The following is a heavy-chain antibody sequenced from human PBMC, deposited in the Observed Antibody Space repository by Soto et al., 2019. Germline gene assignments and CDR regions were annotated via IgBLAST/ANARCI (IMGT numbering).Heavy chain of an antibody. J-gene: IGHJ6*02. CDR2: INHSGII. Sequence: KPSETLSLTCVAKGGSFSGYYWSWIRQPPGKGLEWIGEINHSGIINYNPSLESRLTISVDPSKNQFSLKVSSVTAADTAVYYCAREGRFCRGGNCDRHNGLDVWGQGTTVTVSS. D-gene: IGHD2-15*01. V-gene: IGHV4-34*01. CDR3: AREGRFCRGGNCDRHNGLDV. CDR1: GGSFSGYY.